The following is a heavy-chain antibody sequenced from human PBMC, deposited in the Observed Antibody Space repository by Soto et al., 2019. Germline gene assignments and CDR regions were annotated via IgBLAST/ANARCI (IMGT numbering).Heavy chain of an antibody. CDR3: ARDRALLHTTSRGCFDY. CDR2: ISYDGNFK. J-gene: IGHJ4*02. Sequence: SLRLSCAASGFSFNSYGMHWVRQAPGKGLEWVAAISYDGNFKYYTDSAKGRFTISRDNSQNTLYLQMDSLRTEDTAVFLCARDRALLHTTSRGCFDYWGRGTLVTVSS. CDR1: GFSFNSYG. V-gene: IGHV3-30*03. D-gene: IGHD2-2*01.